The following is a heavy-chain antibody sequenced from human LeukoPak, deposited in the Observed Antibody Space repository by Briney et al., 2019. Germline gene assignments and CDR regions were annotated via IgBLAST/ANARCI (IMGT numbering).Heavy chain of an antibody. Sequence: SETLSLTCTVSGGSISSYYWGWIRQPPGKGLEWIGSIYYSGSTYYNPSLKSRVTISVDTSKNQFSLKLSSVTAADTAVYYCARFDAFDIWGQGTMVTVSS. J-gene: IGHJ3*02. CDR2: IYYSGST. CDR3: ARFDAFDI. V-gene: IGHV4-39*07. CDR1: GGSISSYY.